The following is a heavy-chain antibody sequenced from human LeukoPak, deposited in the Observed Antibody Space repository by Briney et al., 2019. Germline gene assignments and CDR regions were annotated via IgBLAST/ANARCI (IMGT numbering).Heavy chain of an antibody. CDR1: GFTFSSYG. CDR2: ISYDGSNK. J-gene: IGHJ4*02. Sequence: GGSLRLSCAASGFTFSSYGMHWVRQAPGKGLEWVAVISYDGSNKYYADSVKGRFTISRDNSKNTLYLQMNSLRAEDTAVYYCAKGDIYYDPPSYYFDYWGQGTLVTVSP. D-gene: IGHD3-3*01. CDR3: AKGDIYYDPPSYYFDY. V-gene: IGHV3-30*18.